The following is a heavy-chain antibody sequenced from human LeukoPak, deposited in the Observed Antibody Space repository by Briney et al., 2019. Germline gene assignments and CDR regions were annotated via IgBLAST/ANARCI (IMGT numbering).Heavy chain of an antibody. J-gene: IGHJ4*02. CDR1: GRSIGGSSYY. D-gene: IGHD4-17*01. Sequence: PSETLSLTCAVSGRSIGGSSYYWGWIRQPPGKGLEWIGSINYSGNGYYNPSLKGRLTMSVDTSKNHFSLELTSVTAADSGLYYCARHLTTWGDNWGQGTVVIVSS. V-gene: IGHV4-39*01. CDR2: INYSGNG. CDR3: ARHLTTWGDN.